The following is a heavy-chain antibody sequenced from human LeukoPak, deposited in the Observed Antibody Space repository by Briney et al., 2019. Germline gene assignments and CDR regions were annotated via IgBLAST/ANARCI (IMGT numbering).Heavy chain of an antibody. CDR3: ARGRYDSSAYYALFDY. CDR1: GFTFSNYN. Sequence: GGSLRLSCAASGFTFSNYNMNWVRQAPGKGLEWVSSISRSSIYKYYADSMKGRFTISRDNAKNSVYLQVNSVRAEDTAVYYCARGRYDSSAYYALFDYWGRGTLVTVSS. J-gene: IGHJ4*02. V-gene: IGHV3-21*01. D-gene: IGHD3-22*01. CDR2: ISRSSIYK.